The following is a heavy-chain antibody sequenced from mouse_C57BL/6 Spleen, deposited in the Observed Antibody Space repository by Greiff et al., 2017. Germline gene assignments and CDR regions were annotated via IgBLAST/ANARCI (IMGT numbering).Heavy chain of an antibody. J-gene: IGHJ3*01. CDR2: IHPNSGST. V-gene: IGHV1-64*01. CDR3: ARDYYSNPWFAY. D-gene: IGHD2-5*01. Sequence: QVQLKQPGAELVKPGASVKLSCKASGYTFTSYWMHWVKQRPGQGLEWIGMIHPNSGSTNYNEKFKSKATLTVDKSSSTAYMQLSSLTSEDSAVYYCARDYYSNPWFAYWGQGTLVTVSA. CDR1: GYTFTSYW.